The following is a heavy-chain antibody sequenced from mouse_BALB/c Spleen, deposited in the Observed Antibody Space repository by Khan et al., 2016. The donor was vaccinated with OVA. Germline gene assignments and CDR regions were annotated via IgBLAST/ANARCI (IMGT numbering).Heavy chain of an antibody. V-gene: IGHV9-3-1*01. D-gene: IGHD2-10*01. CDR1: GYTFTNYG. CDR3: ARPPYFSYVMVY. CDR2: INTYTGEP. J-gene: IGHJ4*01. Sequence: QIQLVQSGPELKKPGETVKISCKASGYTFTNYGMNWVKQAPGKGLKWMGWINTYTGEPTYADDFKGRFAFSLENSASTAYLQINHLKNKDTATYFCARPPYFSYVMVYWGQGTSVTVSS.